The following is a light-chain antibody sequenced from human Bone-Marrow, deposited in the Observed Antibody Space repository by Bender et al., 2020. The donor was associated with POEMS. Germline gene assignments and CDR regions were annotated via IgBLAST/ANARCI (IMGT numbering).Light chain of an antibody. J-gene: IGLJ2*01. CDR3: SSYAGAKGV. V-gene: IGLV2-8*01. CDR2: DVT. CDR1: SDDVGGYKY. Sequence: QSALTQPPSASGSPGQSVTISCTGTSDDVGGYKYVSWYQQYPGKAPKLIIYDVTKRPSGVPDRFSGSKSGNPASLTVSGLQADDEADYFCSSYAGAKGVFGGGTKLTVL.